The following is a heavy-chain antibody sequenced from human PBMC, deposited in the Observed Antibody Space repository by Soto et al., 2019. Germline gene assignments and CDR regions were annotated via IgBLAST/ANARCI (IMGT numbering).Heavy chain of an antibody. V-gene: IGHV1-46*01. CDR3: DASFGTGAFDL. J-gene: IGHJ3*01. CDR1: GYTFTRHD. D-gene: IGHD3-3*01. Sequence: QVQLVQSGAEVEKPGASVKVSCKASGYTFTRHDMHWVRQAPGQGLEWMGKINPSSGSTTYAQKFQGRIAVTRDTPTTTVYVELSSLTSEDTAIYYCDASFGTGAFDLWGQGTMVTVSS. CDR2: INPSSGST.